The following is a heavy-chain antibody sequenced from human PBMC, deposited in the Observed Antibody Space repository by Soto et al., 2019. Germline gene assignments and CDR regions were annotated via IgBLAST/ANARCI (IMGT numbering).Heavy chain of an antibody. CDR2: IYYSGST. Sequence: QLQLQESGPGLVKPSETLSLTCTVSGGSISSSSYYWGWIRQPPGKGLEWIGSIYYSGSTYYNPSLKSRVTISVDTSKNQFSLKLSSVTAADTAVYYCARGITMVRAASFRFDYWGQGTLVTVSS. D-gene: IGHD3-10*01. CDR3: ARGITMVRAASFRFDY. J-gene: IGHJ4*02. CDR1: GGSISSSSYY. V-gene: IGHV4-39*01.